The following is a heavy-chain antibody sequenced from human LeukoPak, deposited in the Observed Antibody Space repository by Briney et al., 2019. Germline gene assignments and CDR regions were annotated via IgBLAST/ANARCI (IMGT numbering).Heavy chain of an antibody. D-gene: IGHD2-2*01. CDR2: ISYDGSNK. V-gene: IGHV3-30-3*01. CDR1: GFTFSSYA. Sequence: GGSLRLSCAASGFTFSSYATHWVRQAPGKGLEWVAVISYDGSNKYYADSVKGRFTISRDNAKNTLYLQMNSLRAEDTAVYYCAGYCSSTSCISYNYWGQGTLVTVSS. CDR3: AGYCSSTSCISYNY. J-gene: IGHJ4*02.